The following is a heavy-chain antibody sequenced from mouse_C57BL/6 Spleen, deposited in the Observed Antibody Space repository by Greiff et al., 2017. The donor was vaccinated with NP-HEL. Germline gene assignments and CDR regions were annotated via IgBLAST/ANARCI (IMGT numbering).Heavy chain of an antibody. CDR2: IYPGSGST. D-gene: IGHD1-1*01. CDR1: GYTFTSYW. V-gene: IGHV1-55*01. J-gene: IGHJ4*01. Sequence: QVQLQQPGAELVKPGASVKMSCKASGYTFTSYWITWVKQRPGQGLEWIGDIYPGSGSTNYNEKFKSKATLTVDTSSSTAYMQLSSLTSEDSAVYYCARWSTVVAQEPYAMDYWGQGTSVTVSS. CDR3: ARWSTVVAQEPYAMDY.